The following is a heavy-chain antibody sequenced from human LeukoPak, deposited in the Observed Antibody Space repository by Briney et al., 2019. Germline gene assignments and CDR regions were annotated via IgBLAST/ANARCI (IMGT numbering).Heavy chain of an antibody. J-gene: IGHJ4*02. CDR1: GFPFSSYW. Sequence: PGGSLRLSCVASGFPFSSYWMTWVRQAPGKGLEWVSAISGSGGSTYYADSVKGRFTISRDNSKNTLYLQMNSLRAEDTAVYYCVGLPRDGYNGYYFDYWGQGTLVTVSS. V-gene: IGHV3-23*01. CDR3: VGLPRDGYNGYYFDY. CDR2: ISGSGGST. D-gene: IGHD5-24*01.